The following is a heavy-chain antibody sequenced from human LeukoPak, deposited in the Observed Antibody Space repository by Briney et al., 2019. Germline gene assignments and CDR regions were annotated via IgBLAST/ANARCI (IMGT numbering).Heavy chain of an antibody. CDR1: GFTFSSYA. CDR3: ECYYDSSGYLPDY. V-gene: IGHV3-23*01. D-gene: IGHD3-22*01. J-gene: IGHJ4*02. Sequence: GGSLRLSCAASGFTFSSYAMSWVRQAPGKGLEWVSAISGSGGSTYYADSVKGRFTISRDNSKNTLYLQMNSLRAEDTAVYYCECYYDSSGYLPDYWGQGTLVTASS. CDR2: ISGSGGST.